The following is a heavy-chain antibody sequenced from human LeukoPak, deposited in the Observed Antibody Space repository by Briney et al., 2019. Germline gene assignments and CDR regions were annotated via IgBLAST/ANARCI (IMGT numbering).Heavy chain of an antibody. V-gene: IGHV4-4*07. CDR1: GGSIISNY. CDR3: ARLKFYDSTGYSPGYYMDV. D-gene: IGHD3-22*01. CDR2: IYGSGIT. Sequence: PSETLPLTCTVSGGSIISNYWSWIRQSAGTGLEWIGRIYGSGITDYNPSLKSRVTMSLDTSRKQFSLRLTSVTAADTAVYYCARLKFYDSTGYSPGYYMDVWGKGTTVSVFS. J-gene: IGHJ6*03.